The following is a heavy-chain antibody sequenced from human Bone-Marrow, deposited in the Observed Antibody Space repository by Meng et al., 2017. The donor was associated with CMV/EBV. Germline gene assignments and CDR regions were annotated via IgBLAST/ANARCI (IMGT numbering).Heavy chain of an antibody. CDR1: GYTFTSYG. J-gene: IGHJ4*02. CDR3: ARDRIAVAGLPDY. V-gene: IGHV1-18*01. CDR2: ISAYNGNT. D-gene: IGHD6-19*01. Sequence: CKASGYTFTSYGISWMRRAPGQGLEWIGWISAYNGNTNYAQKLQGRVTMTTDTSTSTAYMELRSLRSDDTAVYYCARDRIAVAGLPDYWGQGTLVTVSS.